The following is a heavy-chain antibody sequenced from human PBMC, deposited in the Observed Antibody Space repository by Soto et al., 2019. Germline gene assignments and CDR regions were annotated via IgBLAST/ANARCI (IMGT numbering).Heavy chain of an antibody. CDR1: GFTFSSHG. Sequence: GGSLRLSCAASGFTFSSHGMHWVRQAPGKGLEWVAVIWYDGGSKYYADSVKGRFTISRDNSKNTLPLQMNSLRVEDTAVYYCERDRYLSGWYLDHWGQGTLVTVSS. J-gene: IGHJ4*02. CDR3: ERDRYLSGWYLDH. CDR2: IWYDGGSK. D-gene: IGHD6-19*01. V-gene: IGHV3-33*01.